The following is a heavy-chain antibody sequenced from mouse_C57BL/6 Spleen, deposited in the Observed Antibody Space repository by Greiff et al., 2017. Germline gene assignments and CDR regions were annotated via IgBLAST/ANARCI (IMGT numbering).Heavy chain of an antibody. J-gene: IGHJ4*01. CDR1: GYAFSSYW. Sequence: QVQLQQSGAELVKPGASVKISCKASGYAFSSYWMNWVKQRPGKGLEWIGQIYPGDGDTNYNGKFKGKATLTADKSSSTAYMQLSSLTSEDSAVYFCARRRLLQGMDYWGQGTSVTVSS. V-gene: IGHV1-80*01. CDR2: IYPGDGDT. CDR3: ARRRLLQGMDY. D-gene: IGHD2-3*01.